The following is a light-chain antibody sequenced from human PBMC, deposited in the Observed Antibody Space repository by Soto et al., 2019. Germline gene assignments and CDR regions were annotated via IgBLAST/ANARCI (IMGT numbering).Light chain of an antibody. Sequence: QAVVTQEPSLTVSPGGTVTLTCGSSTGPVTGGHYPYWFQQKPGQAPKILISDTVNRASWTPVRFSGSLLGGKAALTLSGAQPEDEADYYCLLYYNAVRGFGGGTKLTVL. CDR2: DTV. V-gene: IGLV7-46*01. J-gene: IGLJ3*02. CDR3: LLYYNAVRG. CDR1: TGPVTGGHY.